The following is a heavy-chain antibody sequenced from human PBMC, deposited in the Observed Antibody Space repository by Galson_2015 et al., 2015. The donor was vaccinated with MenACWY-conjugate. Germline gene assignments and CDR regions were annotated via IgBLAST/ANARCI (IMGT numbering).Heavy chain of an antibody. V-gene: IGHV5-10-1*01. Sequence: QPGAEVKKPGESLRISCTGSGYSFTNYWINWVRQMPGKGLEWMGRIDTSDSYTNYSPSFQDHVTISVDKSISTAYLQWSSLKASDTAIYYCARGSGYDLGDSWGQGTLVTVSS. CDR2: IDTSDSYT. CDR3: ARGSGYDLGDS. J-gene: IGHJ4*02. CDR1: GYSFTNYW. D-gene: IGHD5-12*01.